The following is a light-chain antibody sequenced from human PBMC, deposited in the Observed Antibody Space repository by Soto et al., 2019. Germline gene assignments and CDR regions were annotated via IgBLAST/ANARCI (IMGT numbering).Light chain of an antibody. CDR3: AAWDDSLNGWV. V-gene: IGLV1-44*01. CDR2: NSN. Sequence: QSVLTQPPSASGTPGQRVTISCSGSSSNIGSNPVNWYQQLPGTAPKLLIYNSNQRPSGVPDRFSGSKSGTSASLAISGLQPEGEADCYCAAWDDSLNGWVFGGGTKVTVL. J-gene: IGLJ3*02. CDR1: SSNIGSNP.